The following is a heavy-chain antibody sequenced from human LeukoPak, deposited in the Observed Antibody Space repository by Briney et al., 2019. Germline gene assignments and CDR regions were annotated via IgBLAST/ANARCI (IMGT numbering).Heavy chain of an antibody. CDR3: ARKGGRDGYNFGY. V-gene: IGHV1-2*06. D-gene: IGHD5-24*01. CDR2: INPNSGGT. CDR1: GYTFTGYY. Sequence: ASVKVSCKASGYTFTGYYMHWARQAPGQGLEWMGRINPNSGGTNYAQKLQGRVTMTRDTSISTAYMELSRLRSDDTAVYYCARKGGRDGYNFGYWGQGTLVTVSS. J-gene: IGHJ4*02.